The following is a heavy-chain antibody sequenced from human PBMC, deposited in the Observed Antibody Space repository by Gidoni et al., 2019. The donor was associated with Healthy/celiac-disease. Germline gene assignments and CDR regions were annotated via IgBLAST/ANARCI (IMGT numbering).Heavy chain of an antibody. J-gene: IGHJ6*02. CDR3: ARDKRIAVAGTTYYGMDV. D-gene: IGHD6-19*01. V-gene: IGHV1-2*06. CDR1: GYTFTGYY. CDR2: INPNSGGT. Sequence: QVQLVQSGAEVKKPGASVKVSCKASGYTFTGYYMHWVRQAPGQGLEWMGRINPNSGGTNYAQKFQGRVTMTRDTSISTAYMELSRLRSDDTAVYYCARDKRIAVAGTTYYGMDVWGQGTTVTVSS.